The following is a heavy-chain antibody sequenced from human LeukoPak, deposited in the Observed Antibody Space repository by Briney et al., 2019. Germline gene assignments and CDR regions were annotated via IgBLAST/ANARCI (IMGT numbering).Heavy chain of an antibody. CDR3: ARFSNRGRPFDY. CDR1: GYTLTELS. CDR2: FDPEDGET. D-gene: IGHD4-11*01. J-gene: IGHJ4*02. V-gene: IGHV1-24*01. Sequence: ASVKVSCKVSGYTLTELSMHWVRQAPGKGLEWMGGFDPEDGETIYAQKFQGRVTMTEDTSTDTAYMELSSLRSEDTAVYYCARFSNRGRPFDYWGQGTLVTVSS.